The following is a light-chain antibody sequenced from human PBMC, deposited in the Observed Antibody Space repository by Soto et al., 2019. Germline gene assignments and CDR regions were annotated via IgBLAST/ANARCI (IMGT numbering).Light chain of an antibody. J-gene: IGKJ5*01. CDR1: RSVRSY. CDR3: QQRYAWPPIT. Sequence: EIVLTQSPATLSLSPGERATLSCRASRSVRSYLAWYQQKPGQAPRLLIYDASNRAAGIPARFSGSGSETDFPLTISNLESEDFAVYYCQQRYAWPPITFGQGTRLEIK. CDR2: DAS. V-gene: IGKV3-11*01.